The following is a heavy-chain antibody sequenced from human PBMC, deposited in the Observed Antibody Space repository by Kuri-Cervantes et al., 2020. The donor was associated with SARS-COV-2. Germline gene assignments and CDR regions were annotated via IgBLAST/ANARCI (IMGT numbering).Heavy chain of an antibody. J-gene: IGHJ5*02. CDR2: IYPGDSYT. CDR3: ARHAIHTPESGFDP. Sequence: KVSCKGSGYSFTSYWIGWVRQMPGKGLEWMGIIYPGDSYTNYSPSFQGHVTISADKSISTAYLQWSSLKASDTATYYCARHAIHTPESGFDPWGQGTLVTVSS. V-gene: IGHV5-51*01. CDR1: GYSFTSYW. D-gene: IGHD1-14*01.